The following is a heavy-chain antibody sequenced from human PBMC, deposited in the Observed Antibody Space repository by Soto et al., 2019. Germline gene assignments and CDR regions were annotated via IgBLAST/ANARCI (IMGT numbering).Heavy chain of an antibody. CDR1: GGTFSSYA. J-gene: IGHJ6*02. D-gene: IGHD6-13*01. CDR3: ATRLGSSWYYYYYGMDV. CDR2: IIPIFGTA. V-gene: IGHV1-69*06. Sequence: SVKVSCKASGGTFSSYAISWVRQAPGQGLEWMGGIIPIFGTANYAQKFQGRVTITADKSTSTAYMELSSLRSEDTAVYYCATRLGSSWYYYYYGMDVWGQGSTVTVSS.